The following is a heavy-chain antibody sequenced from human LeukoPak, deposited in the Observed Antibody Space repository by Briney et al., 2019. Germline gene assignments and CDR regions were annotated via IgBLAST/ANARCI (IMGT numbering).Heavy chain of an antibody. CDR1: GFTFSSYW. CDR3: ARAYYYDSSGYSHYFDY. D-gene: IGHD3-22*01. V-gene: IGHV3-7*01. Sequence: PGGSLRLSCAASGFTFSSYWMSWVRQAPGKGLEWVANIKQDGSEKYYVDSVKGRFTISRDNAKNSLYLQMNSLRAEDTAAYYCARAYYYDSSGYSHYFDYWGQGTLVTVSS. CDR2: IKQDGSEK. J-gene: IGHJ4*02.